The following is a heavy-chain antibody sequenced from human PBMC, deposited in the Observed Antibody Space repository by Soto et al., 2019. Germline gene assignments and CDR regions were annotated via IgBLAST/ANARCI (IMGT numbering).Heavy chain of an antibody. Sequence: QVQLQQWGAGLLKPSETLSLTCAVYGGSFSGYYWSWIRQPLVKGLEWIGEINHSGGTNYNPSLKSRVTISVDASKNLFSLKLSSVTAADTAVYYCARGGAVAGPFDYWGQGTQVTVSS. D-gene: IGHD6-19*01. CDR1: GGSFSGYY. J-gene: IGHJ4*02. V-gene: IGHV4-34*01. CDR2: INHSGGT. CDR3: ARGGAVAGPFDY.